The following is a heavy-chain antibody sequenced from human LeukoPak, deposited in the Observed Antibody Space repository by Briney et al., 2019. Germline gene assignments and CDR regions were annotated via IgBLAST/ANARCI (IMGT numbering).Heavy chain of an antibody. Sequence: GGSLTLSCAASGFTFSTYTMAWVRQAPGGGLEGVSGISDNGGRTYYADSVKGRFAISRDDSKSTLYLQMNSLRGEDTAVYYCAKDFGRNLGGPGYWGRGTLVIVSS. J-gene: IGHJ4*02. V-gene: IGHV3-23*01. CDR2: ISDNGGRT. CDR1: GFTFSTYT. CDR3: AKDFGRNLGGPGY. D-gene: IGHD1-14*01.